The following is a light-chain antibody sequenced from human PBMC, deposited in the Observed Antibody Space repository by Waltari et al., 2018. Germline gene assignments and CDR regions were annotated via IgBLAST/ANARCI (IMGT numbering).Light chain of an antibody. CDR2: EIS. V-gene: IGLV2-23*02. CDR1: NSNVDILHL. Sequence: QSALTQPASVSGSPGQSITISGPAVNSNVDILHLVSWYQHHPGRNPRLLIYEISQRPSGISNRFSGSKSGNTASLTISGLQPEDEADYFCCSFAGYGIYVFGSGTQVSVL. J-gene: IGLJ1*01. CDR3: CSFAGYGIYV.